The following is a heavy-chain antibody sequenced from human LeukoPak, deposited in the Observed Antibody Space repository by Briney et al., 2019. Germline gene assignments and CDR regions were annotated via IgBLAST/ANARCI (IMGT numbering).Heavy chain of an antibody. CDR2: INTNTGNP. J-gene: IGHJ4*02. CDR3: ASCSGGSCYSLPDY. CDR1: GGTFSSYA. Sequence: ASVKVSCKASGGTFSSYAISWVRQAPGQGLEWMGWINTNTGNPTYAQGFTGRFVFSLDTSVSTAYLQISSLKAEDTAVYYCASCSGGSCYSLPDYWGQGTLVTVSS. D-gene: IGHD2-15*01. V-gene: IGHV7-4-1*02.